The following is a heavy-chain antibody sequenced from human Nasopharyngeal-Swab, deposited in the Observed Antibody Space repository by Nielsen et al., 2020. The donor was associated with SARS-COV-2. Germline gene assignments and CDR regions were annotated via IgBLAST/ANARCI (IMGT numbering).Heavy chain of an antibody. V-gene: IGHV4-31*02. CDR2: IYYSGST. CDR3: ARALRGRPMVIGRYFDF. J-gene: IGHJ4*02. Sequence: WIRQPPGKGLEWIGYIYYSGSTFYNPSLKSRVAISVDTSKNQFSLNVSSVTAADTAVYYCARALRGRPMVIGRYFDFWGQGTLVTGSS. D-gene: IGHD3-22*01.